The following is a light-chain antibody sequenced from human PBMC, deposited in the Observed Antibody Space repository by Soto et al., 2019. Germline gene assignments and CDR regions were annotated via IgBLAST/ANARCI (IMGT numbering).Light chain of an antibody. Sequence: EIVLTQSPGTLSLSPGERATLSCRASQSVSSSYLAWYQQKPGQAPRLLIYGASSRATGIPDRFSGSGSVTDFTLTISRLVPEDFAVYYGQQYGSSPPFTFGPGTKVDIK. J-gene: IGKJ3*01. CDR1: QSVSSSY. CDR2: GAS. CDR3: QQYGSSPPFT. V-gene: IGKV3-20*01.